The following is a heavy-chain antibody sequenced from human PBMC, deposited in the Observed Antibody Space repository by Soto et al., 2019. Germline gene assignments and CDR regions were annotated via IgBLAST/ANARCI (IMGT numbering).Heavy chain of an antibody. D-gene: IGHD3-22*01. Sequence: GESLKISCKGSGYSFHTYWIGWVRQMPGKGLEWMGRIDPSDSYTNYSPSFQGHVTISADKSISTAYLQWSSLKASDTAMYYCAKTYYYDSAGYYAPFDPWGQGTLVTASS. V-gene: IGHV5-10-1*01. CDR3: AKTYYYDSAGYYAPFDP. J-gene: IGHJ5*02. CDR1: GYSFHTYW. CDR2: IDPSDSYT.